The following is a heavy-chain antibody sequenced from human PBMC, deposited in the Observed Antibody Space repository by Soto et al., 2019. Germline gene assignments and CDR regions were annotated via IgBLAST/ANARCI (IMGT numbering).Heavy chain of an antibody. V-gene: IGHV4-34*01. Sequence: PSETLSLTCGVYGGSFSDYYWIWIRQPPGKGLEWIGEINHSGTTNYNSSLKSPVPITVDTSNKQFSLKVSSVTAADTAVYYCARAPLFCSSTNCYSGYFDSWGQGTLVTVSS. CDR2: INHSGTT. J-gene: IGHJ4*02. CDR1: GGSFSDYY. D-gene: IGHD2-2*01. CDR3: ARAPLFCSSTNCYSGYFDS.